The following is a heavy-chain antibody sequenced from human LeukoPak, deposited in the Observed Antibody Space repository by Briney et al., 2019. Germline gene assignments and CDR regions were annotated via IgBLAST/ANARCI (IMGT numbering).Heavy chain of an antibody. Sequence: SETLSLTCTVSGGSISSGGYYWSWIRQHPGKGLEWIGYIYYSGSTCHNPSLKSRVTISVDTSKNQFSLKLSSVTAADTAVYYCARGPMIAFGFDPWGQGTLVTVSS. V-gene: IGHV4-31*03. CDR1: GGSISSGGYY. CDR3: ARGPMIAFGFDP. CDR2: IYYSGST. D-gene: IGHD3-22*01. J-gene: IGHJ5*02.